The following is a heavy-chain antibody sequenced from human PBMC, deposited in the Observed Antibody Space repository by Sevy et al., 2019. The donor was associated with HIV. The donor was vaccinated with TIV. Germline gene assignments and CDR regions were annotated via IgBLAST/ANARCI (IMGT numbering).Heavy chain of an antibody. V-gene: IGHV1-2*02. J-gene: IGHJ2*01. CDR3: ARELGGYSYGRPNWYFDL. Sequence: ASVKVSCKASGYTFTGYYMHWVRQAPGQGLEWMGWINPNSGGTNYAQKFQGRVTMTRDTSISTAYMGLSRLRSDDTALYYCARELGGYSYGRPNWYFDLWGRGTLVTVSS. CDR2: INPNSGGT. CDR1: GYTFTGYY. D-gene: IGHD5-18*01.